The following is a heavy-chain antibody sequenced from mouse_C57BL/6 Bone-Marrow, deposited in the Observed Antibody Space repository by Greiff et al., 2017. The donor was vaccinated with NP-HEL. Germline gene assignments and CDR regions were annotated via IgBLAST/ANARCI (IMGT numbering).Heavy chain of an antibody. D-gene: IGHD1-1*01. CDR3: ARGDYGSSRFGYAMDY. CDR2: IYPGDGDT. CDR1: GYAFSSYW. Sequence: QVQLQQSGAELVQPGASVKISCKASGYAFSSYWLNWVKERPGMGLEWIGQIYPGDGDTKYNGKFKGKATLTADKSSSTAYMQVSSLTSEDSAVDFCARGDYGSSRFGYAMDYWGQGTSVTVSS. V-gene: IGHV1-80*01. J-gene: IGHJ4*01.